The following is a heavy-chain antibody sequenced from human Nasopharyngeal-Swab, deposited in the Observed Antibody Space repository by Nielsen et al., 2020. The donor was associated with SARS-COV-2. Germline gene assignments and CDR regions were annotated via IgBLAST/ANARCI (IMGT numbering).Heavy chain of an antibody. CDR3: VRDRAMRY. D-gene: IGHD3-10*01. CDR1: GFTFNNYN. V-gene: IGHV3-21*01. CDR2: ISSSSSYI. Sequence: GGSLRLSCAASGFTFNNYNFNWVRQAPGKGLEWVSSISSSSSYIYYADSVKGRFTISRDNAKNSLYLQMNSLRAEDTAVYYCVRDRAMRYWGQGTTVTVSS. J-gene: IGHJ6*02.